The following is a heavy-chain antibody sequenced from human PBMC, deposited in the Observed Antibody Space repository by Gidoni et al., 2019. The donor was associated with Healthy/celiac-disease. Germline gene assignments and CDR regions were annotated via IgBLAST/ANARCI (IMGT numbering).Heavy chain of an antibody. CDR3: ARQTSNWNYASS. Sequence: EVQLVESGGGMVQPGGSLRRSCAAGGLTLSSYWRSWVRKAPGKGLEWGANIKQDGSEKYYVDSVKGLFTISRANAKNSLYLQMNSLRAEDTAVYYCARQTSNWNYASSWGQGTLVTVSS. J-gene: IGHJ5*02. CDR1: GLTLSSYW. CDR2: IKQDGSEK. D-gene: IGHD1-7*01. V-gene: IGHV3-7*03.